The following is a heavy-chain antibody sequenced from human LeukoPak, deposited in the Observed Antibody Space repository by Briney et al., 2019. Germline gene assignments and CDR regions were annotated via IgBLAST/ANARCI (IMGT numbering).Heavy chain of an antibody. J-gene: IGHJ4*02. CDR3: AKDRLDALLWFGELFHFDY. CDR1: GFTFSSYG. D-gene: IGHD3-10*01. V-gene: IGHV3-30*18. Sequence: QPGGSLRLSCAASGFTFSSYGMHWVRQAPGKGLEGGAVISYDGSNKHYADSVKGRFTISRDNSKNTLYLQRNSLRAEDTAVYYCAKDRLDALLWFGELFHFDYWGQGTLVTVSS. CDR2: ISYDGSNK.